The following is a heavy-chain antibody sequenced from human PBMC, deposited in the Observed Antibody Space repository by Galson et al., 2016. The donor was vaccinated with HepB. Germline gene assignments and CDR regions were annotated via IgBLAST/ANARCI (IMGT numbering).Heavy chain of an antibody. J-gene: IGHJ4*02. CDR3: ARRRTDYYYENFDY. CDR1: GGSVNNSGSY. Sequence: SETLSLTCTVSGGSVNNSGSYWGWIRQSPGKGLEWIGTSYYSGATYYNPSLKTRVTISVDASKNQFSLKLSSVTAADTAVYYCARRRTDYYYENFDYWGQGTLVTVSS. CDR2: SYYSGAT. D-gene: IGHD3-22*01. V-gene: IGHV4-39*01.